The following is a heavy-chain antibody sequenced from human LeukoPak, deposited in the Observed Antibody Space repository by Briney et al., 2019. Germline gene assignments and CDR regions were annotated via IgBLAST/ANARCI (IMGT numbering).Heavy chain of an antibody. CDR3: VRGTGY. J-gene: IGHJ4*02. Sequence: PGGSLRPSCSVSGFTFSTYFMQWVRQPPGKGLEYVSAISSNGDNTYYADSVKGRFTISRDNSKNTRYLQMSSLRADDPAVYYGVRGTGYWGQGTLVTVSS. CDR1: GFTFSTYF. CDR2: ISSNGDNT. V-gene: IGHV3-64D*06.